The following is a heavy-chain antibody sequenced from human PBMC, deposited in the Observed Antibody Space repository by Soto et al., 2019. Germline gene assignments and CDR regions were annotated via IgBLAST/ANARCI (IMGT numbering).Heavy chain of an antibody. CDR2: IYHSGST. Sequence: QLQLQESGSGLVKPSQTLSLTCAVSGGSISSGGYSWSWIRQPPGKGLEWIGYIYHSGSTYYNPSLKSRVTISVDRSKNQFSLKLSSVTAADTAVYYCARGLGPRYCTNGVCPHYYYYGMDVWGQGTTVTVSS. CDR3: ARGLGPRYCTNGVCPHYYYYGMDV. D-gene: IGHD2-8*01. J-gene: IGHJ6*02. CDR1: GGSISSGGYS. V-gene: IGHV4-30-2*01.